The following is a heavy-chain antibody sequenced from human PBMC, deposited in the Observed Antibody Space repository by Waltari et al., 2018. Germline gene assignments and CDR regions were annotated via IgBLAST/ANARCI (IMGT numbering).Heavy chain of an antibody. D-gene: IGHD3-10*01. CDR1: GFTFSNYA. CDR2: ISGSGDNT. J-gene: IGHJ4*02. Sequence: EVQLLESGGGLVQPGGSLRLSCAASGFTFSNYAMSWVRQAPGEGREWVSAISGSGDNTFYVDSVKGRFTISRDNSKNTLYLQMNSLRAEDTAVYYCAKHLTLVRGIGPYFDYWGQGTLVTVSS. V-gene: IGHV3-23*01. CDR3: AKHLTLVRGIGPYFDY.